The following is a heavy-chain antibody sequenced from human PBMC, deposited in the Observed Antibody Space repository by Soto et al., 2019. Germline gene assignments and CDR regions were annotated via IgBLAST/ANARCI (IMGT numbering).Heavy chain of an antibody. J-gene: IGHJ4*02. D-gene: IGHD1-26*01. V-gene: IGHV1-2*02. CDR3: GRGRSGQIVVFY. CDR2: IGPESGAT. CDR1: GYTFTGHY. Sequence: GXSVKVSCKASGYTFTGHYIHWVRQAPEQGPEWMGEIGPESGATRYAQKFQGRVTMTRDMSITKVYMELNNLSPDDTAVYYCGRGRSGQIVVFYWGQGSPVTVSS.